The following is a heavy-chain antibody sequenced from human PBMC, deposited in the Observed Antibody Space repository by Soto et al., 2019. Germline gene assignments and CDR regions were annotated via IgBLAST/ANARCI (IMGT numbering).Heavy chain of an antibody. CDR1: GGSISSGDYY. CDR3: ARSYCSSTSCYAGGFDY. CDR2: IYYSGST. D-gene: IGHD2-2*01. V-gene: IGHV4-30-4*01. J-gene: IGHJ4*02. Sequence: SETLSLTCTVSGGSISSGDYYWSWIRQPPGKGLEWIGYIYYSGSTYYNPSLKSRVTISVDTSKNQFSLKLSSVTAADTAVYYCARSYCSSTSCYAGGFDYWGQGTLVTVSS.